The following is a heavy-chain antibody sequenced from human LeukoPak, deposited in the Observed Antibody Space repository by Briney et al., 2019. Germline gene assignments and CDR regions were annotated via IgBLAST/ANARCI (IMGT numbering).Heavy chain of an antibody. J-gene: IGHJ4*02. CDR2: ISGSGGST. V-gene: IGHV3-23*01. Sequence: PGGSLRLSCAASGFTFSSYAMSWVRQAPGKGLEWVSAISGSGGSTYYADSVKGRFAISRDNSKNTLYLQMNSLRAEDTAVYYCAKDVYGDYGGLDYWGQGTLVTVSS. CDR3: AKDVYGDYGGLDY. D-gene: IGHD4-17*01. CDR1: GFTFSSYA.